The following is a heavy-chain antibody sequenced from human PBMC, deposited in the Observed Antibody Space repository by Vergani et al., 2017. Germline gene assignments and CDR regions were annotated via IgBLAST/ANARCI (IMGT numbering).Heavy chain of an antibody. Sequence: QVQLVQSGAEVKKPGSSVKVSCKTSGGTFSSYAIIWVRQAPGQGLEWMGGIIPIFGTANYAQKFQGRVTINADESTSTAYMELSSLRSEDTAVYYCARGPSPHSGDGVHWGQGTLVTVSS. CDR2: IIPIFGTA. CDR3: ARGPSPHSGDGVH. D-gene: IGHD4-17*01. V-gene: IGHV1-69*01. J-gene: IGHJ4*02. CDR1: GGTFSSYA.